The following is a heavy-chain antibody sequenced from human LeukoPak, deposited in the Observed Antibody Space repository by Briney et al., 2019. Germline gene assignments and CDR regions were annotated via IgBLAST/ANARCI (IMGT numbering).Heavy chain of an antibody. J-gene: IGHJ5*02. V-gene: IGHV4-39*07. CDR2: IYYSGST. Sequence: PSETLSLTCTVSGGSISSSSYYWGWIRQPPGKGLEWIGSIYYSGSTNYNPSLKSRVTMSIDTSKNQFSLKLSSVTAADTAVYYCARGGYCSSTSCRKNPGFDPWGQGTLVTVSS. D-gene: IGHD2-2*01. CDR3: ARGGYCSSTSCRKNPGFDP. CDR1: GGSISSSSYY.